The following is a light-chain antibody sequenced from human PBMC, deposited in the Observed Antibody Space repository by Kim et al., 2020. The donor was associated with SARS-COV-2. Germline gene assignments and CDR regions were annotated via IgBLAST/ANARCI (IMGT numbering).Light chain of an antibody. Sequence: SPGDRASLSCRARQTGSSNFLAWYQQKPGQTPRLLIYDTSSRATGIPARFSGSGSGTEFTLTISTLQSEDFAVYYWQQYSNWPLTFGQGTKVEIK. CDR1: QTGSSN. CDR2: DTS. CDR3: QQYSNWPLT. V-gene: IGKV3D-15*01. J-gene: IGKJ1*01.